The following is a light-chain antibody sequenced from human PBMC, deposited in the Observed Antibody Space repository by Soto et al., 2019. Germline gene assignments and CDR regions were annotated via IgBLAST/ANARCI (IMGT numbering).Light chain of an antibody. V-gene: IGKV3-20*01. CDR2: DTS. Sequence: ETVLTQSPGTLSLSPGERATVSCRASQSVGGSSLAWYQQRPGQAPRLLIYDTSKRATGIPDRFSGSGSGTDFTLTISRLEPEDFAVYYCQQYQNSPLTFGQGTKVDIK. J-gene: IGKJ1*01. CDR1: QSVGGSS. CDR3: QQYQNSPLT.